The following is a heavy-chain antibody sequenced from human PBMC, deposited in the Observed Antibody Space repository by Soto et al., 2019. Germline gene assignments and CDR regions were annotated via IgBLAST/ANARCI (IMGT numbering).Heavy chain of an antibody. CDR3: ARETYYALDY. J-gene: IGHJ4*02. CDR2: INYSGST. V-gene: IGHV4-59*01. CDR1: SGSISSYN. Sequence: PSETLSLTCTVSSGSISSYNWNWVRQPPGKGLEWIGFINYSGSTHYNPSLKSRVTISLDTSKNQFSLKLNSVTAADTAVYYCARETYYALDYWGPGTLVTVSS. D-gene: IGHD3-10*01.